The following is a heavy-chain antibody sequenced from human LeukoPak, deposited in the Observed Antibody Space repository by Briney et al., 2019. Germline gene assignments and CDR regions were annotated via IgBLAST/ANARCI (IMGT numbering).Heavy chain of an antibody. CDR3: VRYGDDFNFDY. CDR2: ALSDGSFT. V-gene: IGHV3-74*01. Sequence: GGSLRLSCAASGFIFRSYWMHWVRQAQGKVLEWVSRALSDGSFTNYADSVKGRFTISRDNAKQPLYLQRSRLRAEDPAVYFCVRYGDDFNFDYWGQGSLVTVSS. D-gene: IGHD5-24*01. J-gene: IGHJ4*02. CDR1: GFIFRSYW.